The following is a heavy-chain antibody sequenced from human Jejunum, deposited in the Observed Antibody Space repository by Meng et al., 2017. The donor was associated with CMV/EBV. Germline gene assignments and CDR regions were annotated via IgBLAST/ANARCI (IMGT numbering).Heavy chain of an antibody. CDR3: AREKADCSSFGCSGGYYLDY. Sequence: QGLLQGSGPGLVKPSETLSLTCTVSSGSISSYYWSWIRQPAGKGLEWIGRIYTSGSTDFNPSLKSRVTMSLDTSKNQFSLKVTSVTAADAAVYYCAREKADCSSFGCSGGYYLDYWGQGTLVTVSS. V-gene: IGHV4-4*07. D-gene: IGHD2-2*01. CDR2: IYTSGST. CDR1: SGSISSYY. J-gene: IGHJ4*02.